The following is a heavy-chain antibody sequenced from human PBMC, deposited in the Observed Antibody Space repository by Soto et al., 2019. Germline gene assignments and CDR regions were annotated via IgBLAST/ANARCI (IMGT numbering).Heavy chain of an antibody. CDR2: IYYSGST. D-gene: IGHD2-2*01. CDR3: ARGSPALPGYCSSTSCSLFDP. J-gene: IGHJ5*02. Sequence: SETLSLTCTFSCGSISSGSYYWSWIRQHPGKGLEWIGYIYYSGSTYYNPSLKSRVTISVDTSKNQFSLKLSSVTAADTAVYYCARGSPALPGYCSSTSCSLFDPWGQGTLVTVSS. CDR1: CGSISSGSYY. V-gene: IGHV4-31*03.